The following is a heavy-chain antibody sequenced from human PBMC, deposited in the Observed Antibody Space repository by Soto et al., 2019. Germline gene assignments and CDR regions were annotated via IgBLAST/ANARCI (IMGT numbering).Heavy chain of an antibody. V-gene: IGHV3-11*01. CDR1: GFTFSDSY. CDR3: ARVSWREKYGMDV. J-gene: IGHJ6*02. CDR2: ITVIGNTV. Sequence: QVQLVESGGGLVKPGGSLRLSCAASGFTFSDSYMSWIRQAPGKGLEWISYITVIGNTVYYADSLKGRFTISRDNAKNSLYLQMNRLRAEDTAVYYCARVSWREKYGMDVWGQGTTVTVSS.